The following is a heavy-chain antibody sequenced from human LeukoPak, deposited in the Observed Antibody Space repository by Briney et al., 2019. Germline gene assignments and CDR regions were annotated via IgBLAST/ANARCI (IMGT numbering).Heavy chain of an antibody. V-gene: IGHV3-13*01. Sequence: GGSLRLSCAASGFTFSSYDMHWVRQATGKGLEWVSAIGTAGDTYYPGSVKGRFTISRENAKNSLYLQMNSLGAGDTAVYYCARGDYYDSSGYNFDYWGQGTLVTVSS. CDR2: IGTAGDT. CDR3: ARGDYYDSSGYNFDY. D-gene: IGHD3-22*01. CDR1: GFTFSSYD. J-gene: IGHJ4*02.